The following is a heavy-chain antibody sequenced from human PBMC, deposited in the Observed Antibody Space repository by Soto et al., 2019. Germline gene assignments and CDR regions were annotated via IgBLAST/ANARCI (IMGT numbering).Heavy chain of an antibody. CDR3: AKNQGVELVPLATVDWFDP. Sequence: GGSLRLSCAASGFTFENFGMSWVRQAPGKGLEWISSISGSGLNKYYADSVKGRFTISRDNSKNTVYLELSNLRAEDTAVYHCAKNQGVELVPLATVDWFDPWGQGSAVTVSS. V-gene: IGHV3-23*01. CDR2: ISGSGLNK. CDR1: GFTFENFG. D-gene: IGHD1-26*01. J-gene: IGHJ5*02.